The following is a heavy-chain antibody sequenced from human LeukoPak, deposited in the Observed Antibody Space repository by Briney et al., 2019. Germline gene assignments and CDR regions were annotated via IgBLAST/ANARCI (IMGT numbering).Heavy chain of an antibody. CDR1: GGSISSGDRY. CDR2: IYSTGNT. Sequence: SETLSLTCTVSGGSISSGDRYWSWIRQSPGKGLEWIGYIYSTGNTYYNPSLKSRVIISVDTSKNQFSLELDSVTAADTAVYYCARDSYSYGYGGFDYWGQGILVTVSS. CDR3: ARDSYSYGYGGFDY. J-gene: IGHJ4*02. D-gene: IGHD5-18*01. V-gene: IGHV4-30-4*01.